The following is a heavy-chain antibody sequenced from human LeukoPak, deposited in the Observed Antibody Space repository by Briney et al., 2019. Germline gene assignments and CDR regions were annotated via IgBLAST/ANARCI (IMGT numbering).Heavy chain of an antibody. CDR2: IKQDGSEK. D-gene: IGHD4-17*01. CDR3: ARGPLYGDYDYYFDY. Sequence: PGGSLRLSCAASGFTFSSYWMSWVRQAPGKGLEWVANIKQDGSEKYYVDSVKGRFTISRDNAKNSLYLQMNSLRAEDTAVYYCARGPLYGDYDYYFDYWGQGTLVTVSS. V-gene: IGHV3-7*01. CDR1: GFTFSSYW. J-gene: IGHJ4*02.